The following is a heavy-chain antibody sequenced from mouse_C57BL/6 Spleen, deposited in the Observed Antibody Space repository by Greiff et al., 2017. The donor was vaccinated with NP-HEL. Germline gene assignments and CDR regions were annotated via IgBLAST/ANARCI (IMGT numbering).Heavy chain of an antibody. Sequence: EVKLMESGGDLVKPGGSLKLSCAASGFTFSSYGMSWVRQTPDKRLEWVATISSGGSYTYYPDSVKGRFTISIDNAKNTLYLQMSSLKSEDTAMYYCARKDGYYGGVFDYWGQGTTLTVSS. CDR1: GFTFSSYG. CDR2: ISSGGSYT. D-gene: IGHD2-3*01. J-gene: IGHJ2*01. CDR3: ARKDGYYGGVFDY. V-gene: IGHV5-6*01.